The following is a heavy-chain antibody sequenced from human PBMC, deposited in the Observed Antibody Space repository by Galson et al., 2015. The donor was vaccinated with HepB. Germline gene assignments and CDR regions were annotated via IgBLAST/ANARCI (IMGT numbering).Heavy chain of an antibody. Sequence: SLRLSCAASGFTFSSYAMHWVRQAPGKGLEWVAVISYDGSNKYYADSVKGRFTISRDNSKNTLYLQMNSLRAEDTAVYYCARGRAPGGYSYGEGDYWGQGTLVTVSS. CDR2: ISYDGSNK. V-gene: IGHV3-30-3*01. CDR1: GFTFSSYA. CDR3: ARGRAPGGYSYGEGDY. D-gene: IGHD5-18*01. J-gene: IGHJ4*02.